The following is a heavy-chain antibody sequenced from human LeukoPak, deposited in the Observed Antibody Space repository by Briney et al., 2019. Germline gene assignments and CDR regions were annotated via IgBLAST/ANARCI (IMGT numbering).Heavy chain of an antibody. Sequence: GGSLRLSCVASGFTFSSCDMNWVRQPPRKGLEWISYISSSGSTISYADSVKGRFTISRDNAKNSLYLQMNSLRAEDTAVYYCARDEPESSYGYYFDYWGQGTLVTASS. CDR3: ARDEPESSYGYYFDY. V-gene: IGHV3-48*03. CDR2: ISSSGSTI. CDR1: GFTFSSCD. J-gene: IGHJ4*02. D-gene: IGHD3-16*02.